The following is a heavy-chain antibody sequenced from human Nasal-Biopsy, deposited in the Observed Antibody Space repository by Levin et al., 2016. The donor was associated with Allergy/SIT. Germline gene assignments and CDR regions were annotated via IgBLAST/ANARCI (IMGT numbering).Heavy chain of an antibody. CDR3: AKRTSNDIDSRGTFDY. Sequence: GESLKISCAASGFTFGTYGTYGMSWVRQAPGKGLEWVSTISGSGDTTFYPASVKGRFTISRDNSNNALYLLMNSLRAEDTAIYYCAKRTSNDIDSRGTFDYWGQGTLVTVAS. CDR2: ISGSGDTT. J-gene: IGHJ4*02. D-gene: IGHD3-22*01. CDR1: GFTFGTYG. V-gene: IGHV3-23*01.